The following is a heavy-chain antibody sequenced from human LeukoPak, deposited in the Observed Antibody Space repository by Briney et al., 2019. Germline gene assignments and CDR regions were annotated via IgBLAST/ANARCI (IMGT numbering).Heavy chain of an antibody. CDR3: ASRDDYGDYYYYYMDV. Sequence: GVSVKVSCKTSGYTFTNFGINWVRQAPGQGLEWMGWISTYNGNTNYAQKLQGRVTMTTDTSTSTAYMELRSLRSEDTAVYYCASRDDYGDYYYYYMDVWGKGTTVTISS. CDR1: GYTFTNFG. D-gene: IGHD5-24*01. CDR2: ISTYNGNT. J-gene: IGHJ6*03. V-gene: IGHV1-18*01.